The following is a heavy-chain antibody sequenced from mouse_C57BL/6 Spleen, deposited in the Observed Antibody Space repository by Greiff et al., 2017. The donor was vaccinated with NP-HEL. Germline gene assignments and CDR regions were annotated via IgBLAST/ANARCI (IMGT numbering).Heavy chain of an antibody. J-gene: IGHJ2*01. CDR1: GYTFTSYW. CDR2: IDPSDSYT. Sequence: QVQLKQPGAELVRPGTSVKLSCKASGYTFTSYWMHWVKQRPGQGLEWIGVIDPSDSYTNYNQKFKGKATLTVDTSSSTAYMQLSSLTSEDSAVYYCARESNYVGDYWGQGTTLTVSS. D-gene: IGHD2-5*01. CDR3: ARESNYVGDY. V-gene: IGHV1-59*01.